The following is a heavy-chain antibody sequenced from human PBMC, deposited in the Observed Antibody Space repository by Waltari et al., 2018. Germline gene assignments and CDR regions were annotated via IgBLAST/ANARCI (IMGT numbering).Heavy chain of an antibody. CDR3: ARGGDDYVWGSYRYNWGN. J-gene: IGHJ4*02. D-gene: IGHD3-16*02. CDR1: GGSFSGYY. V-gene: IGHV4-34*01. Sequence: QVQLQQWGAGLLKPSEPLSLTCAVHGGSFSGYYWSWIRQPPGKGLEWIGEINHSGSTNYNPSLKSRVTISVDTSKNQFSLKLSSETAADTAVYYCARGGDDYVWGSYRYNWGNWGQGTLVTVSS. CDR2: INHSGST.